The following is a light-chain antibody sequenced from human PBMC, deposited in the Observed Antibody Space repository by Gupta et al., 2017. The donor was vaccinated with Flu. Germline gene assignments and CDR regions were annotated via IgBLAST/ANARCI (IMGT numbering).Light chain of an antibody. CDR1: QSLLHSNGYNY. CDR2: LGS. CDR3: RQALQNPPWT. V-gene: IGKV2-28*01. J-gene: IGKJ1*01. Sequence: DIVMTQSPLSLPVTPGEPASISCRSSQSLLHSNGYNYLDWYLQKPGQSPQLLIYLGSNRASGVPDRFSGSGSGKDFTLKISRGEAEDVGVYYCRQALQNPPWTFGQGTKVEIK.